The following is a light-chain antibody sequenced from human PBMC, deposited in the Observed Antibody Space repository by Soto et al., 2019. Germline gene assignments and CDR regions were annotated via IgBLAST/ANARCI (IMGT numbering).Light chain of an antibody. CDR2: EGS. Sequence: QSVLTQPASVSGSPGQSITISCTGTSSDVGSYNLVSWYQQHPGKAPKLMIYEGSKRPSGVSNRFSGSKSGNTASLTISGLQAEDDADYYCCSYAGSRYYVFGTGTKLTVL. J-gene: IGLJ1*01. CDR3: CSYAGSRYYV. CDR1: SSDVGSYNL. V-gene: IGLV2-23*01.